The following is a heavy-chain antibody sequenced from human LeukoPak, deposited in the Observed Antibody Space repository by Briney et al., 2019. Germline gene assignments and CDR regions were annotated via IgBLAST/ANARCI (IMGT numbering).Heavy chain of an antibody. J-gene: IGHJ4*02. Sequence: PGGSLRHSCAAPGFTFSSYAMSWVRQAPGKGLEWVSAISGSGDSTYYGDSVKGRFTISRDNSKNTLYLQMNSLRAEDTAVYYCAKTRPLDSSSWSHGDYWGQGTLVTVSS. CDR1: GFTFSSYA. CDR3: AKTRPLDSSSWSHGDY. CDR2: ISGSGDST. V-gene: IGHV3-23*01. D-gene: IGHD6-13*01.